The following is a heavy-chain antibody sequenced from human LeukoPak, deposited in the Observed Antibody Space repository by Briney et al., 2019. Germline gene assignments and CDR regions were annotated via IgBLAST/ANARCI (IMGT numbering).Heavy chain of an antibody. D-gene: IGHD4-23*01. CDR2: ISYDGSNK. CDR3: ASERYGGNSDAFDI. Sequence: GGSLRLSCAASGFTFSSYAMHWVRQAPGKGLEWVAVISYDGSNKYYADSVKGRFTISRDNAKNSLYLQMNSLRAEDTAVYYCASERYGGNSDAFDIWGQGTMVTVSS. V-gene: IGHV3-30*04. CDR1: GFTFSSYA. J-gene: IGHJ3*02.